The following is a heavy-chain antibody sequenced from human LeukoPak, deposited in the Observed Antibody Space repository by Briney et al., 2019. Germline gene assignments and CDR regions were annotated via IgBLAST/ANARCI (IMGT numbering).Heavy chain of an antibody. CDR3: ARTYYYGSGTYWYSYYYMDV. CDR2: IIPIFGIP. Sequence: SVKVSCKTFGDTFSTYGISWVRQAPGQGLEWMGGIIPIFGIPSVAQKFQGRVTITSDESTSTIYMEVNSLRSEDTAVYYCARTYYYGSGTYWYSYYYMDVWGGGTTVTVS. D-gene: IGHD3-10*01. J-gene: IGHJ6*03. V-gene: IGHV1-69*01. CDR1: GDTFSTYG.